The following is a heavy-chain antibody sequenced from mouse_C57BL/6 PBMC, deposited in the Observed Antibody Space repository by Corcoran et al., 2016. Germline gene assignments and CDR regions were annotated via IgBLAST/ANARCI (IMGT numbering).Heavy chain of an antibody. J-gene: IGHJ4*01. CDR2: IYPGSGNT. Sequence: QIQLQQSGPELVKPGASVKISCQASGYTFTDYYINWVKHRQGQGLAWIGWIYPGSGNTKYNEKFKVKATLTVDTSSSTAYMQLSSLTSEDSAVYFGARQQSYYGNPYAMDYWGQGTSVTVSS. CDR3: ARQQSYYGNPYAMDY. CDR1: GYTFTDYY. D-gene: IGHD2-1*01. V-gene: IGHV1-84*01.